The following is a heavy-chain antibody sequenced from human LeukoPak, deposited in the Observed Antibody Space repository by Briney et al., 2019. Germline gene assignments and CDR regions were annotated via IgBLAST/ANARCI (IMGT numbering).Heavy chain of an antibody. V-gene: IGHV3-23*01. CDR2: ISAGGGGT. Sequence: QTGGSLRLSCAASGFTFTSYAMGWVRQAPGKGLEWVSGISAGGGGTYYADSVKGRFTISRDNSKSTLYLQMNSLRAEDTAVYYCARAGYGGIFPRWGQGTLVT. D-gene: IGHD3-9*01. CDR3: ARAGYGGIFPR. CDR1: GFTFTSYA. J-gene: IGHJ4*02.